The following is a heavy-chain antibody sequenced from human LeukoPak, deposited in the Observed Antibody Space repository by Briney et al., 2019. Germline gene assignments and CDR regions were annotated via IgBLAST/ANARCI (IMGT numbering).Heavy chain of an antibody. CDR1: GFTFSNYA. J-gene: IGHJ4*02. V-gene: IGHV3-33*08. D-gene: IGHD4-11*01. CDR3: ARDQHPHDYSNTPPFY. CDR2: IWYDGSNK. Sequence: GGSLRLSCAASGFTFSNYAMHWVRQAPGKGLEWVAVIWYDGSNKYYADSVKGRFTISRDNSKNTLYLQMNSLRAEDTAVYYCARDQHPHDYSNTPPFYWGQGTLVTVSS.